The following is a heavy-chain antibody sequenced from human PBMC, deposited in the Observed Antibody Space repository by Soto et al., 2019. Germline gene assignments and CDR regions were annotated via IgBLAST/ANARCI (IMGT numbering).Heavy chain of an antibody. CDR2: INAGNGNT. CDR1: GDTFTSYA. D-gene: IGHD5-18*01. V-gene: IGHV1-3*01. Sequence: ASLKVSCKASGDTFTSYAMHWVRQAPGQRLERMGWINAGNGNTKYSQKFQGRVTITRDTSASTAYMELSSLRSEDTAVYYCATDPGYSYGYNWGKGTLVTLSS. J-gene: IGHJ4*02. CDR3: ATDPGYSYGYN.